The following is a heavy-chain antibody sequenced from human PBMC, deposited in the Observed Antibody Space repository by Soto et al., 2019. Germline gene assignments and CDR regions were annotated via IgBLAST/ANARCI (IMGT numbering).Heavy chain of an antibody. Sequence: ASVKVSCKASGYRFSSYGICWVRQAPGQGLQWMGWISTYSGNTNFAQDFRDRLTMTTDTSTNTAYMELRSLRSDDMAVYYFVRVNHGVYYASSGYYDCLGQGTRVTVAS. CDR3: VRVNHGVYYASSGYYDC. CDR1: GYRFSSYG. D-gene: IGHD3-22*01. V-gene: IGHV1-18*03. J-gene: IGHJ4*02. CDR2: ISTYSGNT.